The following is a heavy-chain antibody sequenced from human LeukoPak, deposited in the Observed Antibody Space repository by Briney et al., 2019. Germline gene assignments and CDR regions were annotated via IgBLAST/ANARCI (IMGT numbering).Heavy chain of an antibody. Sequence: ASVKVSCKASGYTFTSYGISWVRQAPGQGLEWMGWISAYNGNTNYAQKLQGRVTMTTDTSTSTAYMELRSLRSDDTAVYYCARDNLRPDYYDSSGYCDYWGQGTLVTVSS. D-gene: IGHD3-22*01. CDR2: ISAYNGNT. J-gene: IGHJ4*02. CDR1: GYTFTSYG. CDR3: ARDNLRPDYYDSSGYCDY. V-gene: IGHV1-18*01.